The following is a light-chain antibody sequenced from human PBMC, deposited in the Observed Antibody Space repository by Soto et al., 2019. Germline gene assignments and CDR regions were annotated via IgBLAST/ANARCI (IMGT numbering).Light chain of an antibody. V-gene: IGKV1-5*03. J-gene: IGKJ4*01. CDR1: QSLNNW. CDR3: QPYNVYPIT. Sequence: DIHMTQSPSTLSASVGDRVTFTCRASQSLNNWLAWYQQKPGKAPKLLIYKASTLESGVPSRFSCSGSGTELTLTISSLQPDDIATYYCQPYNVYPITFGGGTKVEIK. CDR2: KAS.